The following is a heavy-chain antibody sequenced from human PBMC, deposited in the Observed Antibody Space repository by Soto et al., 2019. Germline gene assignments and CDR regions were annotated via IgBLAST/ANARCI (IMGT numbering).Heavy chain of an antibody. J-gene: IGHJ4*02. D-gene: IGHD3-10*01. Sequence: GGSLRLSCAASGFTFSSYGMHWVRQAPGKGLEWVAVISYDGSNKYYADSVKGRFTISRDNSKNTLYLQMNSLGAEDTAVYYCAKAIGSGSYYRRGDYFDYWGQGTLVTVSS. CDR3: AKAIGSGSYYRRGDYFDY. CDR1: GFTFSSYG. CDR2: ISYDGSNK. V-gene: IGHV3-30*18.